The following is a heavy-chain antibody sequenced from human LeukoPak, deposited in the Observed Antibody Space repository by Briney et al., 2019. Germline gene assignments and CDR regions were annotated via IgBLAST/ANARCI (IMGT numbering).Heavy chain of an antibody. CDR2: NDGST. D-gene: IGHD1-26*01. CDR3: ARGRGYGGNYLRAFDI. Sequence: SETLSLTSTVSGGSISSYYWSWIRQPPGKGLEWIGYNDGSTNYNPSLKSRVTISLDTSKNQFSLKLSSVTAADTAVYYCARGRGYGGNYLRAFDIWGQGTIVTVSS. CDR1: GGSISSYY. J-gene: IGHJ3*02. V-gene: IGHV4-59*08.